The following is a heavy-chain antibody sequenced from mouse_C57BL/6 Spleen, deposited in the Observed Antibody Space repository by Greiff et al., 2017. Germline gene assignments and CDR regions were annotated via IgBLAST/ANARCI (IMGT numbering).Heavy chain of an antibody. J-gene: IGHJ4*01. Sequence: VQGVESGPGLVAPSQSLSITCTVSGFSLTSYGVHWVRQPPGKGLEWLVVIWSDGSTTYNSALKSRLSISKDNSKSQDFLKMNSLQTDDTAMYYCARERSYDGYHYAMDYWGQGTSVTVSS. CDR1: GFSLTSYG. CDR2: IWSDGST. CDR3: ARERSYDGYHYAMDY. D-gene: IGHD2-3*01. V-gene: IGHV2-6*03.